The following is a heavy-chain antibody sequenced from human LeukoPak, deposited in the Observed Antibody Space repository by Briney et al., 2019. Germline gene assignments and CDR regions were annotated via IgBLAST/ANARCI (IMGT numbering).Heavy chain of an antibody. D-gene: IGHD3-22*01. CDR2: INPNSGGT. V-gene: IGHV1-2*02. CDR3: ARDYYDSSGYRNDAFDI. Sequence: ASVKVSCKASGYTFTGYYMNWVRQAPGQGLEWMGWINPNSGGTNYAQKFQGRVTMTRDTSISTAYMELSRLRSDDTAVYYCARDYYDSSGYRNDAFDIWGQGTMVTVSS. CDR1: GYTFTGYY. J-gene: IGHJ3*02.